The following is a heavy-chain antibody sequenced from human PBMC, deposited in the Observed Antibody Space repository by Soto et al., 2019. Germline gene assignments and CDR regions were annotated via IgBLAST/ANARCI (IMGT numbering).Heavy chain of an antibody. CDR1: GGSISSGGYY. D-gene: IGHD3-3*01. CDR2: IYYSGST. Sequence: QVQLQESGPGLVKPSQTLSLTCTVSGGSISSGGYYWSWIRQHPGKGLEWIGYIYYSGSTYYNPSLKSRVTISVDTSKNQFSLKLSSVTAADTAMYYCARGETIFGGDRTYSFDYWGQGTLVTVSS. J-gene: IGHJ4*02. V-gene: IGHV4-31*03. CDR3: ARGETIFGGDRTYSFDY.